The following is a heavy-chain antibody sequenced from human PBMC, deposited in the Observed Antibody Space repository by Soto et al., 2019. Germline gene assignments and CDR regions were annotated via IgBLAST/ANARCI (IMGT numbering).Heavy chain of an antibody. CDR1: GFTFSSYA. J-gene: IGHJ2*01. Sequence: QVQLVESGGGVVQPGRSLRLSCAASGFTFSSYAMHWVRQAPGKGLEWVAVISYDGSNKYYADSVKGRFTISRDNSKNTLYLQMNSMRAEDTAVYYCERGREGGQWLVIRGWYFDLWGRGTLVTVSS. V-gene: IGHV3-30-3*01. D-gene: IGHD6-19*01. CDR2: ISYDGSNK. CDR3: ERGREGGQWLVIRGWYFDL.